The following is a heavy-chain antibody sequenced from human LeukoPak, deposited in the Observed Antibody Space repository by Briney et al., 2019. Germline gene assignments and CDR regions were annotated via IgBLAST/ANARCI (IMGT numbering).Heavy chain of an antibody. J-gene: IGHJ3*02. V-gene: IGHV3-21*01. CDR1: GFTFSSYS. CDR2: ISSSSSYI. CDR3: ARGYSNYGYAFDI. Sequence: GGSLRLSCAASGFTFSSYSMNWVRQAPGKGLEWVSSISSSSSYIYFADSVKGRFTISRDNARNSLYLQMNSLRAEDTAVYYCARGYSNYGYAFDIWGQGTMVTVSS. D-gene: IGHD4-11*01.